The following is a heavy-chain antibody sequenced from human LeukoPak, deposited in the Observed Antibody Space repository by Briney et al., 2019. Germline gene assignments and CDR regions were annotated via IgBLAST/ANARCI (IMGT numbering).Heavy chain of an antibody. Sequence: GGSLRLSCAASGFTFSSYAMHWVRQAAGKGLEWVAVMSYDGSDKYYADSVKGRFTISRDNSKNTLYLQMNSLRPEDTAVYYCARLFRVVVPAANTHFDYWGQGTLVTVSS. J-gene: IGHJ4*02. CDR1: GFTFSSYA. D-gene: IGHD2-2*01. CDR3: ARLFRVVVPAANTHFDY. V-gene: IGHV3-30*04. CDR2: MSYDGSDK.